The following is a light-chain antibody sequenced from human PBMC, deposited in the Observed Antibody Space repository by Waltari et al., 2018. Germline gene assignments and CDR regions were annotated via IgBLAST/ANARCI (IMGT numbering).Light chain of an antibody. Sequence: IPLPPSPSPLSASFGARVTLPCRASQSISSWLSWYQQQPGTAPKILIKKASSLESGVPSRFTGSGSGTEFTLTISSLQPDDFATYYCQQYNNYPYTFGQGTKLEIK. J-gene: IGKJ2*01. CDR1: QSISSW. CDR3: QQYNNYPYT. CDR2: KAS. V-gene: IGKV1-5*03.